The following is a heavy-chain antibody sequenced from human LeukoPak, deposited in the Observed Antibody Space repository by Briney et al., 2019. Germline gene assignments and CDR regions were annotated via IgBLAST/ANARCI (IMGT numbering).Heavy chain of an antibody. Sequence: SVKVSCKASGGTFSSYAISWVRQAPGQGLEWMGGIIPIFGTANYAQKFQGRVTITADESTSTAYMELSSLRSEDTAVYYCARTPNHIAARDYYYYYGMDVWGQGTTATVSS. V-gene: IGHV1-69*13. CDR3: ARTPNHIAARDYYYYYGMDV. CDR1: GGTFSSYA. CDR2: IIPIFGTA. J-gene: IGHJ6*02. D-gene: IGHD6-6*01.